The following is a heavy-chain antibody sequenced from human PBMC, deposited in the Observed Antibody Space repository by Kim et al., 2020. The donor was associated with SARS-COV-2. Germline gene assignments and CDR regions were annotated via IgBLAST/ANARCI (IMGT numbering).Heavy chain of an antibody. J-gene: IGHJ6*02. V-gene: IGHV3-11*06. Sequence: GGSLRLSCAASGFTFSDYYMSWIRQAPGKGLEWVSYISSSSSYTNYADSVKGRFTISRDNAKNSLYLQMNSLRAEDTAVYYCARDSHLDLSSGQYYYYGMDVWGQGTTVTVSS. CDR3: ARDSHLDLSSGQYYYYGMDV. CDR1: GFTFSDYY. D-gene: IGHD6-19*01. CDR2: ISSSSSYT.